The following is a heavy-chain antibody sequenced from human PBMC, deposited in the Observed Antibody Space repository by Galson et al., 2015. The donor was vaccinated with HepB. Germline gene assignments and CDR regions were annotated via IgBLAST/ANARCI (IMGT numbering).Heavy chain of an antibody. D-gene: IGHD3-22*01. CDR2: LYTGDST. V-gene: IGHV3-53*04. J-gene: IGHJ3*02. CDR1: GFTVSRNY. CDR3: ARGRQIGAFDI. Sequence: SLRLSCAASGFTVSRNYMSWVRQAPGRGLEWVSVLYTGDSTYYAESVKGRLTVSRHSSENTLYLQMNSLRAEDTAVYYCARGRQIGAFDIWGQGTMVTVSS.